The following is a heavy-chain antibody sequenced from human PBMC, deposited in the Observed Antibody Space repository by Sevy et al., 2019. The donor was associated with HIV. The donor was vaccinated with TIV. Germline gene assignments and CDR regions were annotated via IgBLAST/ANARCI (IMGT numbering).Heavy chain of an antibody. CDR1: GDSISTYY. V-gene: IGHV4-59*01. J-gene: IGHJ5*02. Sequence: SETLSLTCSVFGDSISTYYWTWIRQPPGKGLEWIGYIYYSGNTNFNPSLKRRVTMSVDTSKNQFSLKLRSVTAADTAVYYCARHWGVTRPFDPWGQGTLVTVSS. D-gene: IGHD4-17*01. CDR3: ARHWGVTRPFDP. CDR2: IYYSGNT.